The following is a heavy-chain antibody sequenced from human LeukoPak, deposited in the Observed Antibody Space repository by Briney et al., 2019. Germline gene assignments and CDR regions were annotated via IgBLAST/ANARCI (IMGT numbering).Heavy chain of an antibody. CDR2: ISSSSSTI. Sequence: PGGSLRLSCAASGFTFSSYSMNWVRQAPGKGLEWVSYISSSSSTIYYADSVKGRFTISRGNAKNSLYLQMNSLRAEDTAVYYCAGDSSSWYNWFDPWGQGTLVTVSS. D-gene: IGHD6-13*01. J-gene: IGHJ5*02. V-gene: IGHV3-48*01. CDR3: AGDSSSWYNWFDP. CDR1: GFTFSSYS.